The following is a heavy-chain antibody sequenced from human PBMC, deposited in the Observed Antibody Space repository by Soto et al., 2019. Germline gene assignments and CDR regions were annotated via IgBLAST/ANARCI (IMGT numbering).Heavy chain of an antibody. D-gene: IGHD3-10*01. CDR2: ISGSGGST. CDR3: AKLSGGGTYFQH. V-gene: IGHV3-23*01. CDR1: GFTFSSYG. J-gene: IGHJ1*01. Sequence: EVQLLESGGNLVQPGGSLRLSCAASGFTFSSYGMSWVRQAPGKGLEWVSTISGSGGSTYYADSVKGRFTISRDNSKNTLYLQMNSLRAEDTAVYYCAKLSGGGTYFQHWGQGTLVPVSS.